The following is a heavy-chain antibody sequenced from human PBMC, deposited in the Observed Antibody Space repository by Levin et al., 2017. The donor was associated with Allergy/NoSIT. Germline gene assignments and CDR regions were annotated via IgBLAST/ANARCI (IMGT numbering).Heavy chain of an antibody. CDR2: INPNSGGT. J-gene: IGHJ4*02. D-gene: IGHD3-22*01. Sequence: ASVKVSCKASGYTFTGYYMHWVRQAPGQGLEWMGWINPNSGGTNYAQKFQGRVTMTRDTSISTAYMELSRLRSDDTAVYYCARDQGGKWYYYDSSGYSYWGQGTLVTVSS. CDR1: GYTFTGYY. V-gene: IGHV1-2*02. CDR3: ARDQGGKWYYYDSSGYSY.